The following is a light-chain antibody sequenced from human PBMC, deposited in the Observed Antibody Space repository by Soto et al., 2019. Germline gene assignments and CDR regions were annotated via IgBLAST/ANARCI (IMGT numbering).Light chain of an antibody. CDR3: CSYAGSYRLV. V-gene: IGLV2-11*01. CDR2: DVS. CDR1: SSDVGAYNY. Sequence: QSALTQPRSVSGSPGQSVTISCTGTSSDVGAYNYVSWYQQYPGKAPKVMIYDVSKRPSGVPDRFSGSKSDNTASLTISGLQPEDEADYYCCSYAGSYRLVFGGGTKVTVL. J-gene: IGLJ2*01.